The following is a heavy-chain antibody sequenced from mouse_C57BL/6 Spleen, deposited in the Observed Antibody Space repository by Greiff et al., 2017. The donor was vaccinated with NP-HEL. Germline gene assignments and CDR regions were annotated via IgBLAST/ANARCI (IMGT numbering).Heavy chain of an antibody. CDR2: IDPSDSYT. J-gene: IGHJ2*01. CDR3: ARWGYGSIDY. D-gene: IGHD1-1*01. V-gene: IGHV1-69*01. Sequence: VQLQQSGAELVMPGASVKLSCKASGYTFTSYWMHWVKQRPGQGLEWIGEIDPSDSYTNYNQTFKGKSPLTVDKSSSPAYMQLSILTSEDSAVYYCARWGYGSIDYWGQGTTLTVSS. CDR1: GYTFTSYW.